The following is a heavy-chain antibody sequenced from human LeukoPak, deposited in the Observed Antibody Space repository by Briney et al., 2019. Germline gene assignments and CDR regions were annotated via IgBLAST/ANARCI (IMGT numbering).Heavy chain of an antibody. Sequence: PSETLSLTCAVYGGSFSGYYWSWIRQPPGKGLEWIGEINHSGGTNYNPPLKSRVTISVDTSKNLFSLKLSSVTAADTAVYYCARGLTIFGVVISDPWGQGTLVTVSS. D-gene: IGHD3-3*01. CDR2: INHSGGT. V-gene: IGHV4-34*01. CDR3: ARGLTIFGVVISDP. CDR1: GGSFSGYY. J-gene: IGHJ5*02.